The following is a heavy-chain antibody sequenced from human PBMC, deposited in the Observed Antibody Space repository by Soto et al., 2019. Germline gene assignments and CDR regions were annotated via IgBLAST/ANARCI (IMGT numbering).Heavy chain of an antibody. CDR3: ARDGRAYYDSGSYLGDYYYYYGRDV. Sequence: ASVKVSCKASGYTFTSYGISWVRQAPGQGLEWMGWISAYNGNTNYAQKLQGRVTMTTDTSTSTAYMELRSLRSDDTAVYYCARDGRAYYDSGSYLGDYYYYYGRDVWGQGTTVIVSS. J-gene: IGHJ6*02. V-gene: IGHV1-18*01. CDR1: GYTFTSYG. D-gene: IGHD3-10*01. CDR2: ISAYNGNT.